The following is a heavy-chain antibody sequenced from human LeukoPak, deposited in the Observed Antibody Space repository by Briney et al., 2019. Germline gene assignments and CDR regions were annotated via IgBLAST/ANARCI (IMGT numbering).Heavy chain of an antibody. J-gene: IGHJ4*02. V-gene: IGHV3-23*01. D-gene: IGHD6-19*01. CDR3: AKVAVAGTVGNFDY. CDR1: GFTFSSYA. Sequence: GGSLRLSCAASGFTFSSYAMSWVRQAPGKGLEWVSAISGSGGSTYYADSVKGRFTISRDNSKKTLYLQMNSLRAEDTAVDYCAKVAVAGTVGNFDYWGQGTLVTVSS. CDR2: ISGSGGST.